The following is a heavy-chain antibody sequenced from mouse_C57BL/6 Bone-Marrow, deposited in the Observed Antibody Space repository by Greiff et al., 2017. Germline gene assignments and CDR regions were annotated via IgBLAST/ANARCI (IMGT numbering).Heavy chain of an antibody. CDR1: GFTFSDYY. J-gene: IGHJ4*01. CDR2: INYDGSST. D-gene: IGHD1-1*02. Sequence: EVKLVESEGGLVQPGSSMKLSCTASGFTFSDYYMAWVRQVPEKGLEWVANINYDGSSTYYLDPLKSHFIISRDNAKNILYLQMSSLKSEDTATYYRAREDYQIAEAMDYWGQGTSVTGSS. V-gene: IGHV5-16*01. CDR3: AREDYQIAEAMDY.